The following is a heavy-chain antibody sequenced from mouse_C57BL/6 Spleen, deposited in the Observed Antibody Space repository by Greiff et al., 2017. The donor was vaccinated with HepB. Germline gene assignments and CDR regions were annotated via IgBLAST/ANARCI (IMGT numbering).Heavy chain of an antibody. J-gene: IGHJ2*01. CDR3: ARWGIYYGVFDY. V-gene: IGHV1-22*01. D-gene: IGHD2-13*01. CDR2: INPNNGGT. Sequence: VQLKESGPELVKPGASVKMSCKASGYTFTDYNMHWVKQSHGKSLEWIGYINPNNGGTSYNQKFKGKATLTVNKSSSTAYMELRSLTSEDSAVYYCARWGIYYGVFDYWGQGTTLTVSS. CDR1: GYTFTDYN.